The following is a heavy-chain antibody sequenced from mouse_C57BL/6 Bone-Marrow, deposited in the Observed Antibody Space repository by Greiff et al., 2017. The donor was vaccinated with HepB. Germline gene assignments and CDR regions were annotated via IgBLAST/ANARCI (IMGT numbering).Heavy chain of an antibody. V-gene: IGHV5-12*01. J-gene: IGHJ1*03. CDR3: ARHHYGSRYWYFDV. D-gene: IGHD1-1*01. CDR2: ISNGGGST. Sequence: EVKLVESGGGLVQPGGSLKLSCAASGFTFSDYYMYWVRQTPEKRLEWVAYISNGGGSTYYPDTVKGRFTISRDNAKNTLYLQMSRLTSEDTAMYYCARHHYGSRYWYFDVWGTGTTVTVSS. CDR1: GFTFSDYY.